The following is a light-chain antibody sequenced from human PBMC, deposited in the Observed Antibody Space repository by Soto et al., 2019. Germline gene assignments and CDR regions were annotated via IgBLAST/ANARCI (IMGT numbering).Light chain of an antibody. CDR2: AAS. CDR3: QQYYSYPRA. J-gene: IGKJ1*01. CDR1: QGISID. V-gene: IGKV1-16*01. Sequence: DIQMTQSPSSVSASVGDRVTLTCRASQGISIDLAWFQQKPGKAPKPLIYAASSLQSGVPSRFSGSGSGTDFTLTISCLQSEDFATYYCQQYYSYPRAFGQGTKVEIK.